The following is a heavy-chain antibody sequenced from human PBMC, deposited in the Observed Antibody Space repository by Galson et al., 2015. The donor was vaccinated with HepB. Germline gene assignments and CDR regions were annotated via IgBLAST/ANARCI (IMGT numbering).Heavy chain of an antibody. J-gene: IGHJ4*02. Sequence: SLRLSCAASGFTFSAYAMSWVRQTPEKGLEWVSAISSSGTNTYYADFVRGRFTISRDDSENTLYLQMNTLRAEDTAVYYCAKEGYCSSATCYTFGITFDSWGQGALVTVSS. CDR3: AKEGYCSSATCYTFGITFDS. CDR2: ISSSGTNT. CDR1: GFTFSAYA. D-gene: IGHD2-2*02. V-gene: IGHV3-23*01.